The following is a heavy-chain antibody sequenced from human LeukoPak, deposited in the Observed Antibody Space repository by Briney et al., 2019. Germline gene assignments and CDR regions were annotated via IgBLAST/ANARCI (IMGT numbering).Heavy chain of an antibody. V-gene: IGHV3-21*01. CDR1: GFTFKSSS. Sequence: PGGSLRLSCVATGFTFKSSSMSWVREAPGKGLGWVAFIGHFTGDIFYADSVKGRFNISRDDAKDSVYLQMNSLRVDDTAVYFCARDPYAGSMFDYWGHGTLVTVSS. CDR2: IGHFTGDI. J-gene: IGHJ4*01. CDR3: ARDPYAGSMFDY. D-gene: IGHD1-1*01.